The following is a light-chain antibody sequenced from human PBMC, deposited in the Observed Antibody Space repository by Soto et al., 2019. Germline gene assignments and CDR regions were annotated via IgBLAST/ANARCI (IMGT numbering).Light chain of an antibody. CDR2: AAS. Sequence: EIVLTQSPGTLSLSPGERATLSCRASQSVRNGYLAWYQQKPGHAPRLLIYAASNRATGIADRVSGSGSGTDFTLTISRLEPEDFAVYYCQQYGSSPLTLGGGTKVDIK. V-gene: IGKV3-20*01. J-gene: IGKJ4*01. CDR3: QQYGSSPLT. CDR1: QSVRNGY.